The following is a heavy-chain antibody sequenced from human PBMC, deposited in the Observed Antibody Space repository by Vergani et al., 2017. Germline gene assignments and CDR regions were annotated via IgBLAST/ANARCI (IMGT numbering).Heavy chain of an antibody. V-gene: IGHV1-69*01. CDR1: GGTFSSYA. Sequence: QVQLVQSGAEVKKPGSSVKVSCKASGGTFSSYAISWVRQAPGQGLEWMGWIIPIFGTANYEQKLQGRVTITADETTSTAYMERSSLRSEDTAVYYCARESGFSSQPGDYMDVWGKGTTVTVSS. D-gene: IGHD2/OR15-2a*01. CDR3: ARESGFSSQPGDYMDV. CDR2: IIPIFGTA. J-gene: IGHJ6*03.